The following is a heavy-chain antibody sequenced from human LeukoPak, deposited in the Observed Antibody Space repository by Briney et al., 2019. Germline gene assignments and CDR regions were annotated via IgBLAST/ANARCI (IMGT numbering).Heavy chain of an antibody. CDR1: GFTFSTYT. Sequence: GGSPRLSCVASGFTFSTYTMNWVRQAPGKGLEWVSSISSSSYYLYYADSVRGRFAIARDNAKNSLFLEMHSLRAEDTAVYYCARHADAGAAYYHYMDVWGKGTTVAVSS. V-gene: IGHV3-21*01. J-gene: IGHJ6*03. CDR3: ARHADAGAAYYHYMDV. CDR2: ISSSSYYL. D-gene: IGHD2-2*01.